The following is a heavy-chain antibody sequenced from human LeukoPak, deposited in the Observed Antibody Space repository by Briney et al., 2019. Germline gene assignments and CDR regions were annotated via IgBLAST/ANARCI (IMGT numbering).Heavy chain of an antibody. D-gene: IGHD2-15*01. CDR2: INSDGSST. Sequence: GGSLRLSCAASGFTFSSYWMHWVRQAPGKGLVWVSRINSDGSSTSYADSVKGRFTISRDNAKNTLYLQMNSLRAEDTAVYYCAREPADSGYCSGGSRPEYYFDYWGQGTLVTVSS. V-gene: IGHV3-74*01. J-gene: IGHJ4*02. CDR1: GFTFSSYW. CDR3: AREPADSGYCSGGSRPEYYFDY.